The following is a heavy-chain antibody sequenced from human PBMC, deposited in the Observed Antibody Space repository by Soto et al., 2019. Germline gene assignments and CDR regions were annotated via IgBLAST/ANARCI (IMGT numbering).Heavy chain of an antibody. D-gene: IGHD6-13*01. CDR3: ARRGSTWYRWFDP. Sequence: PSETLSLTCNVSGAYVTTYYWSWIRQSPGKGLEWIGYISNSGNTNYNPSLKSRVTISLDTSKNHFSLKMRSATAADTAVYYCARRGSTWYRWFDPWGQGTLVTVSS. V-gene: IGHV4-59*02. CDR1: GAYVTTYY. J-gene: IGHJ5*02. CDR2: ISNSGNT.